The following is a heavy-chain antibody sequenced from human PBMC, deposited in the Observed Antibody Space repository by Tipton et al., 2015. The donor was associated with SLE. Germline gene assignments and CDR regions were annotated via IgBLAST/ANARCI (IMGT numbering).Heavy chain of an antibody. CDR2: ISGSSGTT. D-gene: IGHD6-19*01. J-gene: IGHJ5*02. CDR1: GFTFSNYA. CDR3: ARTGCRGCQRIINWFDP. Sequence: SLRLSCSASGFTFSNYAMTWVRQAPGKGLEWVSSISGSSGTTYYAVSVKGRFTISRDNSKNTQYLQMSSLRAEDTATYYCARTGCRGCQRIINWFDPWGPGALVTPSS. V-gene: IGHV3-23*01.